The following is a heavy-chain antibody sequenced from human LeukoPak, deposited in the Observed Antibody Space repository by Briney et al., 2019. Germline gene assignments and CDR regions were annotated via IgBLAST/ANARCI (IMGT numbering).Heavy chain of an antibody. CDR3: AKDRDLLFAHCWFDL. CDR1: GFTFSTYA. D-gene: IGHD3-10*01. J-gene: IGHJ5*02. V-gene: IGHV3-23*01. Sequence: GGSLRLSCAASGFTFSTYAMSWVRQAPGKGLEWVSGISISGGSAYYADSVKGRFTISRDNSKNTLYLQMNRLRAKDTAVYYCAKDRDLLFAHCWFDLWGQGILVTVSS. CDR2: ISISGGSA.